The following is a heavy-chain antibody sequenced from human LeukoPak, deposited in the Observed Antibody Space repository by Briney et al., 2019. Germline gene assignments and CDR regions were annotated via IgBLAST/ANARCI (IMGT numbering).Heavy chain of an antibody. CDR3: ARGPWSYDRAFDI. CDR2: IYYSGST. Sequence: ASETLSLTCTVSGGSISSGGYYWSWIRQHPGKGLEWIGYIYYSGSTYYNPSLKSRVTISVDTSKDQFSLKLSSVTAADTAVYYCARGPWSYDRAFDIWGQGTVVTVSS. V-gene: IGHV4-31*03. CDR1: GGSISSGGYY. J-gene: IGHJ3*02. D-gene: IGHD3-10*02.